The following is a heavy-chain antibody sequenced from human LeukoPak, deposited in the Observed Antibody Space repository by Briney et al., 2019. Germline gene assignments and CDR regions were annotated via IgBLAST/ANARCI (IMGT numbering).Heavy chain of an antibody. CDR2: IYHSGST. CDR3: ARSDSSSWVQTFDY. V-gene: IGHV4-38-2*02. D-gene: IGHD6-13*01. CDR1: GYSISSGYY. Sequence: PSETLSLTCTVSGYSISSGYYWGWIRQPPGKGLEWIGSIYHSGSTYYNPSLRSRVTISVDTSKNQFSLKLSSVTAADTAVYYCARSDSSSWVQTFDYWGQGTLVTVSS. J-gene: IGHJ4*02.